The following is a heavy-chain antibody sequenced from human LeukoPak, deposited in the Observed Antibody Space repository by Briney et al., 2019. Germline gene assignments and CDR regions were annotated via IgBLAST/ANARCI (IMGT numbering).Heavy chain of an antibody. Sequence: KTGGSLRLSCAASGFTFSSYSMNWVRQAPGKGLEWVSSISSSSSYIYYAESVKGRFTISRDNAKNSLYLQMNSLRAEDTAVYYCARDLASNYYDSSGYPFWYYYYYMDVWGKGTTVTISS. D-gene: IGHD3-22*01. V-gene: IGHV3-21*01. J-gene: IGHJ6*03. CDR2: ISSSSSYI. CDR1: GFTFSSYS. CDR3: ARDLASNYYDSSGYPFWYYYYYMDV.